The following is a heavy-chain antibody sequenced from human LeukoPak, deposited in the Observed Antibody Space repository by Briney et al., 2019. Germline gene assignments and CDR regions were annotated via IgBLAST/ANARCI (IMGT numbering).Heavy chain of an antibody. CDR1: GFTFSSYA. CDR3: TKGVLGGTQSVSAGLDH. V-gene: IGHV3-30*04. Sequence: GGSLRLSCAASGFTFSSYAMHWVRQAPGRGLEWVAVMSYDGSNKYYGDSVEGRFTISRDNSKNTLYLQMNSLRADDTAVYYCTKGVLGGTQSVSAGLDHWGQGTLVTVSS. CDR2: MSYDGSNK. J-gene: IGHJ4*02. D-gene: IGHD3-16*01.